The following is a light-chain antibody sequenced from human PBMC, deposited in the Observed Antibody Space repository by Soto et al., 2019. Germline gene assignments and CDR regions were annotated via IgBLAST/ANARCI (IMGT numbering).Light chain of an antibody. CDR2: AAS. V-gene: IGKV1-6*01. Sequence: AIQMTQSPSSLSASVGDRVTITCRASQGIRNDLGWYQQKPGKAPKLLIYAASSLQSGVPSRFSDSGSGTDFTLTTSSLQPEEFATYYCLQYYNNPLTFGGGTKVEIK. CDR1: QGIRND. J-gene: IGKJ4*01. CDR3: LQYYNNPLT.